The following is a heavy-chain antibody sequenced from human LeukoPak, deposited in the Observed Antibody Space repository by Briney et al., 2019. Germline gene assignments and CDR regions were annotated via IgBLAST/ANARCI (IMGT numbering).Heavy chain of an antibody. J-gene: IGHJ4*02. D-gene: IGHD1-26*01. CDR3: ATRYSGSYIADY. V-gene: IGHV1-8*02. Sequence: ASVKVSCKASGYTFTGYYMHWVRQAPGQGLEWMGWMNPNSGNTGYAQKFQGRVTMTRNTSISTAYMELSSLRSEDTAVYYCATRYSGSYIADYWGQGTLVTVSS. CDR1: GYTFTGYY. CDR2: MNPNSGNT.